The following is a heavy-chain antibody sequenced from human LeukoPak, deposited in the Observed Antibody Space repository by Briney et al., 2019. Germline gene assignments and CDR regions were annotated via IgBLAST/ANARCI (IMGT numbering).Heavy chain of an antibody. Sequence: PSETLSLTCTVSSGSISSYYWSWIRQPAGKGLEWIGRIYTSGGTNYNPSLKSRVTMSVDTSKNQFSLKLSSVTAADTAVYYCARDNWNSYYYNYYGMDVWGQGTTVTVSS. D-gene: IGHD1-1*01. CDR3: ARDNWNSYYYNYYGMDV. CDR1: SGSISSYY. CDR2: IYTSGGT. J-gene: IGHJ6*02. V-gene: IGHV4-4*07.